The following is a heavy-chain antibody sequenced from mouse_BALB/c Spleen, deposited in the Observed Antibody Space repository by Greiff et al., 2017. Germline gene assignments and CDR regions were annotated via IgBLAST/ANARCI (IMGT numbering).Heavy chain of an antibody. CDR2: IWTGGGT. Sequence: VQRVESGPGLVAPSQSLSITCTVSGFSLTSYDISWIRQPPGKGLEWLGVIWTGGGTNYNSAFMSRLSISKDNSKSQVFLKMNSLQTDDTAIYYCVRSPNYYGSSYYAMDYWGQGTSVTVSS. CDR3: VRSPNYYGSSYYAMDY. CDR1: GFSLTSYD. D-gene: IGHD1-1*01. V-gene: IGHV2-9-2*01. J-gene: IGHJ4*01.